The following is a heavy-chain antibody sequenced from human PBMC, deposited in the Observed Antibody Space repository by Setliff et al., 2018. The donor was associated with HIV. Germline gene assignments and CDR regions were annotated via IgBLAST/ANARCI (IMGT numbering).Heavy chain of an antibody. CDR1: GGSISSHY. Sequence: PSETLSLICTVSGGSISSHYWSWIRQPPGKGLEWIGNVYYSGNTNYNPSLKSRVTISLDTSKNQFSLSLTSVTGADTAVYYCARGGASSKYLDPWGQGTLVTVSS. J-gene: IGHJ5*02. CDR2: VYYSGNT. CDR3: ARGGASSKYLDP. V-gene: IGHV4-59*11. D-gene: IGHD2-15*01.